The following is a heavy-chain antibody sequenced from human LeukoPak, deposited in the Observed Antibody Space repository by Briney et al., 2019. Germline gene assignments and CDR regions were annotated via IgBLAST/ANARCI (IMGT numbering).Heavy chain of an antibody. CDR2: IIPIFGTA. V-gene: IGHV1-69*05. J-gene: IGHJ5*02. CDR3: AREVGAYYGSGSYGHNWFDP. CDR1: GGTFSSYA. Sequence: SVKVSCKASGGTFSSYAISWVRQAPGQGLEWMGGIIPIFGTANYAQKFQGRVTMTRDTSTSTVYMELSSLRSEDTAVYYCAREVGAYYGSGSYGHNWFDPWGQGTLVTVSS. D-gene: IGHD3-10*01.